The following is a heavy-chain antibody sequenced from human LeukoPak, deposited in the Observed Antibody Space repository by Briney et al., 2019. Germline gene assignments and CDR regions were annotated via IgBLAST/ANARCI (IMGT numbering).Heavy chain of an antibody. J-gene: IGHJ3*01. CDR2: INRDGSST. V-gene: IGHV3-74*01. Sequence: QPGGSLRLSCAASGFTFSSYWMHWVRQAPGKGLVWVSRINRDGSSTSYADSVKGRFSISRDNAKNTLFLQMSSLRAEDTAVYYCARKGCGGGRCHDASDVWGQGTMVTVSS. CDR3: ARKGCGGGRCHDASDV. CDR1: GFTFSSYW. D-gene: IGHD2-15*01.